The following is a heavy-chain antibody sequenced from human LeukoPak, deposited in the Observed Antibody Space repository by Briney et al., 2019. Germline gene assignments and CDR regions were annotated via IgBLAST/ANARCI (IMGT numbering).Heavy chain of an antibody. CDR3: ARDSMYAFDI. CDR2: FSTSSGTI. CDR1: GFTFSSYS. Sequence: GGSLRLSCAASGFTFSSYSMDWVRQAPGKGLEWISYFSTSSGTISYADSVKGRFTISRDNAKNSLYLQMNSLRAEDTAVYYCARDSMYAFDIWGQGTMVTVSS. D-gene: IGHD2-2*01. J-gene: IGHJ3*02. V-gene: IGHV3-48*01.